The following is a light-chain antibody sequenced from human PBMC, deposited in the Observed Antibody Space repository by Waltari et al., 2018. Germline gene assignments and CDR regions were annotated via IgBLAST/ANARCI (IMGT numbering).Light chain of an antibody. CDR3: QSSDSSVTFAV. V-gene: IGLV3-25*03. J-gene: IGLJ2*01. Sequence: SPDLTRPPSVSVSPGQTATITCFGDTLPKQYVPWYQQRPGQVPVMLIYRDKERPSGIPERFSGSTSGTRATLTIRGAQAEDEAHYYCQSSDSSVTFAVFGGGTKLTVL. CDR1: TLPKQY. CDR2: RDK.